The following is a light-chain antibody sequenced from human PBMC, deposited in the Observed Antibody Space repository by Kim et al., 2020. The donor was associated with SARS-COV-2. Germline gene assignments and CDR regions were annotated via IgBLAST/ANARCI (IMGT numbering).Light chain of an antibody. CDR3: QAWDSSTVV. CDR2: QDS. J-gene: IGLJ2*01. V-gene: IGLV3-1*01. CDR1: KLGDKY. Sequence: SYELTQPPSVSVSPGQTASITCSGDKLGDKYACWYQQKPGQPPVLVIYQDSKRLSGIPERFSGSNSGNTATLTISGTQAMDEADYYCQAWDSSTVVFGGGTQLTVL.